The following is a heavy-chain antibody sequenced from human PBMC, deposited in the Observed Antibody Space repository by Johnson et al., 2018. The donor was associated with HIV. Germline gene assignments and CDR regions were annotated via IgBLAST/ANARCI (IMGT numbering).Heavy chain of an antibody. D-gene: IGHD6-19*01. CDR2: IYSGGST. V-gene: IGHV3-53*05. Sequence: VQLVDTGGGLIQPGGSLRLSCAASGFTVSSNYMSWVRQAPGKGLEWVSVIYSGGSTYYADSVKGRFTISRDNARNSLYLQMNSLRPEDTALYYCVKGDCRQSSGWSGSGDAYDIWGQGTMVSVSS. CDR3: VKGDCRQSSGWSGSGDAYDI. J-gene: IGHJ3*02. CDR1: GFTVSSNY.